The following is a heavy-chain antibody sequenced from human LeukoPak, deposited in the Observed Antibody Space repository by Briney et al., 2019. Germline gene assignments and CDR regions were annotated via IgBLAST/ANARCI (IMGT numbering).Heavy chain of an antibody. CDR3: ARGDPEHELYYFDY. CDR1: GFIFSNYW. D-gene: IGHD1/OR15-1a*01. V-gene: IGHV3-7*01. J-gene: IGHJ4*02. CDR2: IKPDGSGE. Sequence: GGSLRLSCAASGFIFSNYWMTWVRQAPGKALEWMANIKPDGSGEYYVDSLKGRFTISRDNSKNTLYLQMNSLRAEDTTVYYCARGDPEHELYYFDYWGQGTLVTVSS.